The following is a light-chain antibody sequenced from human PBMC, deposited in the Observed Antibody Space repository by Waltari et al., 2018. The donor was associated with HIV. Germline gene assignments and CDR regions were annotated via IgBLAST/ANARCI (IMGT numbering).Light chain of an antibody. J-gene: IGKJ2*01. CDR2: GGS. Sequence: EVVLTQSPLTLSVSPGERVTLSCRASESVGNNIAWYQQKPGQAPRVVIYGGSARATGIPVRFSGSGSGTDFTLTISSLKSEDIAVYFCQQYRDWPRYTFGQGTKLDIK. CDR3: QQYRDWPRYT. V-gene: IGKV3-15*01. CDR1: ESVGNN.